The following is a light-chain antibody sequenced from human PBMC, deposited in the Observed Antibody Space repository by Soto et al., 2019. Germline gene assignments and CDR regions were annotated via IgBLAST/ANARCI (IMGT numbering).Light chain of an antibody. V-gene: IGKV3-20*01. CDR3: QQYGSSPGT. J-gene: IGKJ1*01. CDR2: DAS. Sequence: EIVLTKSPGTLSLSPGERATLSCRASQSVSSYLAWYQQKPGQAPRLLIYDASNRATGIPARFSGSGSGTDFTLTISRLEPEDFAVYYCQQYGSSPGTFGQGTKVDIK. CDR1: QSVSSY.